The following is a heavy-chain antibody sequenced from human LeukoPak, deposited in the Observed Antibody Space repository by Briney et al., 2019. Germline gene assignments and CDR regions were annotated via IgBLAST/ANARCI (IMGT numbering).Heavy chain of an antibody. CDR2: ISGSGGST. CDR1: GFTFSSYA. D-gene: IGHD6-13*01. V-gene: IGHV3-23*01. Sequence: GGSLRLSCAASGFTFSSYAMSWVRQAPGKGLEWVSAISGSGGSTYYADSVKGRFTISRDNSKNTLYLQMNSLRAEDTAVYYCARDPGYSSSWYQGYGMDVWGQGTTVAVSS. CDR3: ARDPGYSSSWYQGYGMDV. J-gene: IGHJ6*02.